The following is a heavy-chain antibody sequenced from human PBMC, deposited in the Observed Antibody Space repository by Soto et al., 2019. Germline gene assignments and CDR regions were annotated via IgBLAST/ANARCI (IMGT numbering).Heavy chain of an antibody. V-gene: IGHV3-30-3*01. Sequence: QVQLVESGGGVVQPGRSLRLSCAASGFTFSSYARHWVRQAPGKGLEWVAVISYDGSNKYYADSVKGRFTISRDNSKNTLYLQMNSLRAEDTAVYYCARDPSGNRDIVVVTDYWGQGTLVTVSS. CDR3: ARDPSGNRDIVVVTDY. CDR2: ISYDGSNK. CDR1: GFTFSSYA. J-gene: IGHJ4*02. D-gene: IGHD2-21*02.